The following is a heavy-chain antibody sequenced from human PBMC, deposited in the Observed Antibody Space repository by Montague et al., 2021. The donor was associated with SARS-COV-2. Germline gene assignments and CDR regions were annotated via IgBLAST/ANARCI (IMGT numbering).Heavy chain of an antibody. CDR3: ARQRCSTSNCYYYYYYGLDV. J-gene: IGHJ6*02. D-gene: IGHD1-1*01. CDR2: IDHSGNT. V-gene: IGHV4-39*01. Sequence: SETLSLTCTVSGGSISSGGYYWGWVRQTPGKGLEWIASIDHSGNTYDNPSLMSRVTISVDTSKNQFSLKVTPVTAADTAVYYCARQRCSTSNCYYYYYYGLDVWGQGTTVTVSS. CDR1: GGSISSGGYY.